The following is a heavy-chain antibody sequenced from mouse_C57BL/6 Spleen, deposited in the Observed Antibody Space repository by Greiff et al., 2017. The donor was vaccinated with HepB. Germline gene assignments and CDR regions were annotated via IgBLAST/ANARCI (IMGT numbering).Heavy chain of an antibody. CDR3: TRWDYYGSSSFDY. CDR1: GFTFSDAW. Sequence: EVKVVESGGGLVQPGGSMKLSCAASGFTFSDAWMDWVRQSPEKGLEWVAEIRNKANNHATYYAESVKGRFTISRDDSKSSVYLQMNSLRAEDTGIYYCTRWDYYGSSSFDYWGQGTTLTVSS. J-gene: IGHJ2*01. D-gene: IGHD1-1*01. V-gene: IGHV6-6*01. CDR2: IRNKANNHAT.